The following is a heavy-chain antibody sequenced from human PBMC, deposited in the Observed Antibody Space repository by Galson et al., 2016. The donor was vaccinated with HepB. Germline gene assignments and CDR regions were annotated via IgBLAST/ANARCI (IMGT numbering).Heavy chain of an antibody. CDR1: GFTFSNYG. CDR3: AKHINRRGGTTSCYGNDV. V-gene: IGHV3-30*18. CDR2: VSSHGSNT. Sequence: SLRLSCAASGFTFSNYGLHWVRQAPGKGLEWVGVVSSHGSNTYYADSVKGRFTVSRDNSKNTLYLHMNRLRAEDTAIYYCAKHINRRGGTTSCYGNDVWGQGTTVTV. D-gene: IGHD1-1*01. J-gene: IGHJ6*02.